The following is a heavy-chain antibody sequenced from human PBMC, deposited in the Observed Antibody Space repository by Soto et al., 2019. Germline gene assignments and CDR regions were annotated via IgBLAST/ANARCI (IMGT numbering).Heavy chain of an antibody. CDR2: IYYSGET. V-gene: IGHV4-39*01. J-gene: IGHJ1*01. CDR1: GVSISGTSYY. CDR3: ARHGSF. D-gene: IGHD3-16*02. Sequence: QLQLQESGPGLVKPSETLSLTCTVSGVSISGTSYYWGWIRQTPAKGLEWIGTIYYSGETFYNPSLKSRVTISIDTSKNHFSLNLTSATAADTAIYYCARHGSFWGQGALVTVSS.